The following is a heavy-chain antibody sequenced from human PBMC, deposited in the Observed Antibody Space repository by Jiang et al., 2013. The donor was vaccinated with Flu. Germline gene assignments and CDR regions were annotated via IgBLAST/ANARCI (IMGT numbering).Heavy chain of an antibody. J-gene: IGHJ5*01. V-gene: IGHV2-5*01. CDR3: ARKYPTSMFDS. Sequence: YNPSLESRLTISKDTSKNQVVLTMTNMDPVDTATYYCARKYPTSMFDSWGQGTLVTVSS. D-gene: IGHD2/OR15-2a*01.